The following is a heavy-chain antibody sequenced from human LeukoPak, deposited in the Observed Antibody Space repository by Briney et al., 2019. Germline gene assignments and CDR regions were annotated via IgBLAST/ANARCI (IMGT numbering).Heavy chain of an antibody. Sequence: SETLSLTCTVSGGSISSGSYYWSWIRQPAGKGLEWIGRIYTSGSTNYNPSLKSRVTISVDTSKNQFSLKLSSVTAADTAVYYCARDLQTIFGVGKSGWFDPWGQGTLVTVPS. D-gene: IGHD3-3*01. CDR2: IYTSGST. J-gene: IGHJ5*02. V-gene: IGHV4-61*02. CDR1: GGSISSGSYY. CDR3: ARDLQTIFGVGKSGWFDP.